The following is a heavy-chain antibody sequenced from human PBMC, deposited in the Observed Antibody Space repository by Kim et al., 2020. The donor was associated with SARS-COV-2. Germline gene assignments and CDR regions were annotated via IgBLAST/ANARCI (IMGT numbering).Heavy chain of an antibody. CDR3: ARLASNCSGGSCPDY. Sequence: GGSLRLSCAASGFTFSSYSMNWVRQAPGKGLEWVSYISSSSSTIYYADSVKGRFTISRDNAKNSLYLQMNSLRDEDTAVYYCARLASNCSGGSCPDYWGQGTLVTVSS. V-gene: IGHV3-48*02. D-gene: IGHD2-15*01. CDR2: ISSSSSTI. CDR1: GFTFSSYS. J-gene: IGHJ4*02.